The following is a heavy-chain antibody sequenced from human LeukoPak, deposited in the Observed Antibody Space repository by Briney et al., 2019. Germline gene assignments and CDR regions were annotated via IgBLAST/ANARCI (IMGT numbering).Heavy chain of an antibody. J-gene: IGHJ4*02. CDR2: NNGDT. CDR1: GGSVSNSLYY. CDR3: AREYVDHFDY. V-gene: IGHV4-61*01. D-gene: IGHD3-16*01. Sequence: SETLSLTCTVSGGSVSNSLYYWSWIRQPPGKGLEWIGYNNGDTNYNPSLKSRVIISIDTSSNQFSLKLSSVTAADTAVYYCAREYVDHFDYWGQGTLVAVSS.